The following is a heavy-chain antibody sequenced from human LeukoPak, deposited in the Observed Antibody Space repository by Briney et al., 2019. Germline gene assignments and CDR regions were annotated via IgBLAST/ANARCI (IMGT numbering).Heavy chain of an antibody. CDR2: ISSSSSYT. J-gene: IGHJ3*02. Sequence: PGGSLRLSCAASGFTFSDYYMSWIRQAPGKGLEWVSYISSSSSYTNYADSVKGRFTISRDNAKNSLYLQMNSLRAEDTAVYYCARDKAGSDAFDIWGQGTMVTVSS. CDR1: GFTFSDYY. V-gene: IGHV3-11*05. CDR3: ARDKAGSDAFDI. D-gene: IGHD6-13*01.